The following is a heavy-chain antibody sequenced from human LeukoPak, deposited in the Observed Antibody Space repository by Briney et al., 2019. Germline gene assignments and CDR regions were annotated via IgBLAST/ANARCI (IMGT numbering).Heavy chain of an antibody. CDR2: IYYSGST. D-gene: IGHD2-15*01. J-gene: IGHJ3*02. CDR1: GGSISSYY. Sequence: SETLSLTCTVSGGSISSYYWSWIRQPPGKGLEWIGYIYYSGSTNYNPSLKSRVTISVDTSKNQFSLKLSSVTAADTAVYYCATILGYCSSGTRVRAFDIWGQGTMVTVSS. V-gene: IGHV4-59*08. CDR3: ATILGYCSSGTRVRAFDI.